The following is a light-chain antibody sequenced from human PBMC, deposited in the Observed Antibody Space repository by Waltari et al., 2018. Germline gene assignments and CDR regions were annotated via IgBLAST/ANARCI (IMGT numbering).Light chain of an antibody. J-gene: IGKJ3*01. CDR1: QSVGSN. Sequence: DIVLTPSQANLSLSPGERATLSCRASQSVGSNVAWYQQKAGQAPRLLIYDASNRATGIPARFSGSGSGTDFTLTISSLEPEDFAGYYCQQRNNWPPGFTFGPGTKVDIK. V-gene: IGKV3-11*01. CDR2: DAS. CDR3: QQRNNWPPGFT.